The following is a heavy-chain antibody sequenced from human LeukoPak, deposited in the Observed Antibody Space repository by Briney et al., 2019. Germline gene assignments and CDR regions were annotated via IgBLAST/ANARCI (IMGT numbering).Heavy chain of an antibody. Sequence: ASVKVSCKASGYTFIGNYIHWVRQAPGQGLEWVGWINPKNGGTDYAQKFQGRVTMTRDTSITTAYMDLSSLRFDGTAVYYCARVIGGSSADYWGQGTLVTVSS. CDR2: INPKNGGT. CDR1: GYTFIGNY. J-gene: IGHJ4*02. CDR3: ARVIGGSSADY. D-gene: IGHD2-15*01. V-gene: IGHV1-2*02.